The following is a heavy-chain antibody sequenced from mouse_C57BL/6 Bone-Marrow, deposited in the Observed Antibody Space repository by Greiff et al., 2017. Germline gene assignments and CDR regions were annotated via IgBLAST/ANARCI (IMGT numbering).Heavy chain of an antibody. CDR2: IWWDDDK. CDR3: ARIIYYYGSSYRYVDV. V-gene: IGHV8-8*01. J-gene: IGHJ1*03. D-gene: IGHD1-1*01. Sequence: QVTLKESGPGILQPSQTLSLTCSFSGFSLSTFGMGVGWIRQPSGKGLEWLAHIWWDDDKYYNPALKSRLTISKDTSKNQVFLKIANVDTADTATYYCARIIYYYGSSYRYVDVWGTGTTVTVSS. CDR1: GFSLSTFGMG.